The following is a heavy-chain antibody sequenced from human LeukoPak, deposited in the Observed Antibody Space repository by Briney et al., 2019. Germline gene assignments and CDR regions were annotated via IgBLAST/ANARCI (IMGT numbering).Heavy chain of an antibody. D-gene: IGHD2-21*01. Sequence: GGSLRLSCAASGFTFSSYGMHWVRQAPGKGLEWVAVISYDGSNKYYADSVKGRFTISRDNSKNTLYLQMNSLRAEDTAVYYCAKDRVWQWGQGTLVTVSS. J-gene: IGHJ4*02. V-gene: IGHV3-30*18. CDR2: ISYDGSNK. CDR1: GFTFSSYG. CDR3: AKDRVWQ.